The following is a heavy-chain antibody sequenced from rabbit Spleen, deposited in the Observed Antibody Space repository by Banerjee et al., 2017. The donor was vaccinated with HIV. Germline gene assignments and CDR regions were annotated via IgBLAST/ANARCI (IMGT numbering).Heavy chain of an antibody. Sequence: QEQLVESGGGLVQPGGSLKLSCTASGFDFSNYGVTWVRQAPGKGLEWIGYIEPIFGNTYYASWVNGRFTISSHNAQNTLYLQLNSLTDADMATYFCVREVAGKFNLWGQGTLVTVS. CDR1: GFDFSNYG. D-gene: IGHD4-1*01. CDR3: VREVAGKFNL. J-gene: IGHJ4*01. CDR2: IEPIFGNT. V-gene: IGHV1S8*01.